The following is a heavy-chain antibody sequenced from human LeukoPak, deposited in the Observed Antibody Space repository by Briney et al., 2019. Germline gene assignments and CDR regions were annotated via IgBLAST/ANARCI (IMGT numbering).Heavy chain of an antibody. D-gene: IGHD1-26*01. J-gene: IGHJ4*02. CDR3: ARGSLSSGSYLNY. CDR1: GFTFSTYW. CDR2: IKQDGSEK. V-gene: IGHV3-7*01. Sequence: GGSLRLSWAVSGFTFSTYWMSWVRQAPGKGLEWVANIKQDGSEKYYVDSVKGRFTISRDNAKNSLYLQMNSLRVEDTAVYYCARGSLSSGSYLNYWGQGTLVTVSS.